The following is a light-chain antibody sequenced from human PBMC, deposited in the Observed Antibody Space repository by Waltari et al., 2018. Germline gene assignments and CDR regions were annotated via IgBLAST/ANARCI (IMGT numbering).Light chain of an antibody. Sequence: DIQLTQSPSFLFASGGDRVTITCRASQGIDSYLACYQQKPGKAPTLLIDAASTLQSGVPSRFSGSYSGTEFTLTISSLQPEDFASYFWQQLHSSPRTFGGGTKMEI. CDR1: QGIDSY. J-gene: IGKJ4*01. CDR3: QQLHSSPRT. CDR2: AAS. V-gene: IGKV1-9*01.